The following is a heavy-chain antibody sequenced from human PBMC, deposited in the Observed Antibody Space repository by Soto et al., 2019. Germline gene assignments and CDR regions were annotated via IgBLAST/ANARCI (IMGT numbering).Heavy chain of an antibody. CDR2: IDGSGGTT. J-gene: IGHJ5*02. CDR3: AKNSGWFNT. Sequence: SXGGLRLSCAACGFRVSSTDMTWVRQAPGKGLDWVSTIDGSGGTTYYADSVKGRFTISRDNSMNTVYLQMNSLRADDTALYYCAKNSGWFNTWGQGALVTVSS. D-gene: IGHD3-10*01. CDR1: GFRVSSTD. V-gene: IGHV3-23*01.